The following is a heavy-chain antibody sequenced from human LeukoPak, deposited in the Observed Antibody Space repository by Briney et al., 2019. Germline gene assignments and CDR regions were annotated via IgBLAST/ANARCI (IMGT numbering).Heavy chain of an antibody. Sequence: SGGSLRLSCAASGFTFSSYAMSWVRQAPGKGLEWVSTVSASGGGTYYADSVKGRFTISRDNSKNTLYLQVNSLRAEDPAVYYCARDPRSVTYYYGSGSPDKWGQGTLVTVSS. CDR2: VSASGGGT. J-gene: IGHJ4*02. CDR1: GFTFSSYA. V-gene: IGHV3-23*01. D-gene: IGHD3-10*01. CDR3: ARDPRSVTYYYGSGSPDK.